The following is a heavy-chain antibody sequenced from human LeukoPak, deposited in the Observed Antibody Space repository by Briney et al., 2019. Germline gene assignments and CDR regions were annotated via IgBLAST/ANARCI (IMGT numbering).Heavy chain of an antibody. D-gene: IGHD3-10*01. V-gene: IGHV4-61*02. J-gene: IGHJ6*03. CDR1: GGSISSGSYY. Sequence: PSQTLSLTCTGSGGSISSGSYYWSWIRQPAGKGLEWIGRIYTSGSTNYNPSLKSRVTISVDTSKNQFSLKLSSVTAADTAVYYCARSNYYGSGSPRDYYYYYMDVWGKGTTVTVSS. CDR3: ARSNYYGSGSPRDYYYYYMDV. CDR2: IYTSGST.